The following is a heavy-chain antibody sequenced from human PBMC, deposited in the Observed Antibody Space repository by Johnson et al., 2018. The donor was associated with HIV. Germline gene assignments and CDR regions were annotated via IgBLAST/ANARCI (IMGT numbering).Heavy chain of an antibody. CDR3: AKDRGSPGIPAAFDI. CDR2: ISYDGSNK. CDR1: GFTFSSYA. V-gene: IGHV3-30*04. J-gene: IGHJ3*02. D-gene: IGHD3-10*01. Sequence: QVQLVESGGGLVQPGGSLRLSCAASGFTFSSYAMHWVRQAPGKGLEWVAVISYDGSNKYYADSVKGRFTISRDNSKNSLYLQMNSLRAEDTAVYYCAKDRGSPGIPAAFDIWGQGTLVTVSS.